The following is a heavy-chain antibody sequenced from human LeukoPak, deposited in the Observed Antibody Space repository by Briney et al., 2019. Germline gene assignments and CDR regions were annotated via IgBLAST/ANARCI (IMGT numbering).Heavy chain of an antibody. V-gene: IGHV5-51*01. CDR3: ARGGIVATTRFDY. CDR1: GYSFTSYW. D-gene: IGHD5-12*01. J-gene: IGHJ4*02. CDR2: IYPGDSDP. Sequence: GESLKISCKGSGYSFTSYWIGWVRQMPGKGLEWMGIIYPGDSDPSYSASFQGHVTISADKSISTAYLQWSSLKASDTAMYYCARGGIVATTRFDYWGQGTLVTVSS.